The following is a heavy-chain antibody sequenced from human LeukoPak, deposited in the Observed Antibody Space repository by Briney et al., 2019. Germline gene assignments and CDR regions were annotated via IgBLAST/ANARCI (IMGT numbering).Heavy chain of an antibody. CDR1: GFTFSSYS. D-gene: IGHD3-16*02. Sequence: GGSLRLSCAASGFTFSSYSMNWVRQAPGKGLERVSYISSSNSTIYYADSVKGRFTISRDNAKNSLYLQMNSLRAEDTAVYYCARDTGYDYVWGSYRPFDYWGQGTLVTVSS. CDR2: ISSSNSTI. V-gene: IGHV3-48*04. J-gene: IGHJ4*02. CDR3: ARDTGYDYVWGSYRPFDY.